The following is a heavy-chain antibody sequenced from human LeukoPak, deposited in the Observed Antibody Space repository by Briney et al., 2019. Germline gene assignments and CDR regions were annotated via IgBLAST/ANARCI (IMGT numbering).Heavy chain of an antibody. CDR1: GLAFSSYS. CDR2: IKQDGSKK. CDR3: TRVGYIDEGIDY. D-gene: IGHD5-24*01. V-gene: IGHV3-7*04. Sequence: GGSLRLSCVASGLAFSSYSMHWVRQAPGKGLEWVANIKQDGSKKSYVDSVKGRFTISRDNAKNSLYLQMNSLRAEDTAIYYCTRVGYIDEGIDYWGQGTLVTVSS. J-gene: IGHJ4*02.